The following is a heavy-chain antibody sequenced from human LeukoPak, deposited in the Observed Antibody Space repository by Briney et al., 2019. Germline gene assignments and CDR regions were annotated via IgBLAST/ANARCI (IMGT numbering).Heavy chain of an antibody. CDR1: GGTFSSYA. CDR2: IIPILGIA. Sequence: ASVKVSCKASGGTFSSYAISWVRQAPGQGLEWMGRIIPILGIANYAQKFQGRVTITADKSTSTAYMELSSLRSEDTAVYYCAKVDWGYYDSSGPRSFDYWGQGTLVTVSS. V-gene: IGHV1-69*04. J-gene: IGHJ4*02. CDR3: AKVDWGYYDSSGPRSFDY. D-gene: IGHD3-22*01.